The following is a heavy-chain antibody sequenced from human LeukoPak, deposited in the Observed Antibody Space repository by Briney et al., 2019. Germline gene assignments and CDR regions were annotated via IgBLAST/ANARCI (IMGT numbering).Heavy chain of an antibody. CDR1: EFTFSSYT. J-gene: IGHJ4*02. V-gene: IGHV3-21*01. CDR2: ISSTSTYI. D-gene: IGHD2-15*01. Sequence: GGSLRLSCAASEFTFSSYTINWVRQAPGKGLEWVSSISSTSTYISYADSVKGRFTISRDNAKNSLYLQMNGLRAEDTAVYYCARGGGNFDYWGQGTLVTVSS. CDR3: ARGGGNFDY.